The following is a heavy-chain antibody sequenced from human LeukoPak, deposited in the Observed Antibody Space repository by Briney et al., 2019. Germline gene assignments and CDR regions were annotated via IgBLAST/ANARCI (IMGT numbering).Heavy chain of an antibody. CDR3: ASWYRLDY. CDR1: GFTFSSYE. V-gene: IGHV3-48*03. Sequence: QPGGSLRLSCAASGFTFSSYEMNWVRQAPGKGLEWVSYISSSGSTIYYADSVKGRFTISRDNAKNSLYLQMNSLRAEDTAVYSCASWYRLDYWGRGTLVTVSS. CDR2: ISSSGSTI. D-gene: IGHD6-13*01. J-gene: IGHJ4*02.